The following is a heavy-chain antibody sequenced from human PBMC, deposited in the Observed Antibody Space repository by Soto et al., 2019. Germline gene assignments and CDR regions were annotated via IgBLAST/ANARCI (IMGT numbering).Heavy chain of an antibody. CDR3: ARDGGDGYNRRFDP. J-gene: IGHJ5*02. CDR1: GFTLSSYG. D-gene: IGHD5-12*01. V-gene: IGHV3-30*03. CDR2: TSYDESNR. Sequence: QVQLVESGGGVVQPGRSLRLSCAAPGFTLSSYGMHWVRQAPGKGLEWVAGTSYDESNRYYADSVKGRFTVSRDNSKNTLYLQMNSLRAEDTAVYYCARDGGDGYNRRFDPWGQGTLVTVSS.